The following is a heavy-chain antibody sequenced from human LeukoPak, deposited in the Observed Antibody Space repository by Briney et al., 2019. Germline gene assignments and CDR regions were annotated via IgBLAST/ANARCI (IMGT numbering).Heavy chain of an antibody. Sequence: SETLSLTCTVSGGSISSGGYYWSWIRQHPGKGLEWIGYIYYSGSTYYNPSLKSRVTISVDTSKNQFSLKLSSVTAADTAVYYCARGDSSGYFNWLDPWGQGTLVTVSS. CDR1: GGSISSGGYY. J-gene: IGHJ5*02. CDR3: ARGDSSGYFNWLDP. V-gene: IGHV4-31*03. CDR2: IYYSGST. D-gene: IGHD3-22*01.